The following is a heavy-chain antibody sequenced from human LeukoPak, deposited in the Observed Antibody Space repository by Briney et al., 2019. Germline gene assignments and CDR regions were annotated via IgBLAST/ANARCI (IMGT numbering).Heavy chain of an antibody. D-gene: IGHD3-10*01. V-gene: IGHV1-69*13. CDR1: GGTFSSYA. J-gene: IGHJ4*02. CDR3: ARQIWFQKSFDY. Sequence: GASVKVSCKASGGTFSSYAFSWVRQAPGQGLEWMGGIIPIFGTANYAQKFQGRVTITADESTSTTYMELSSLRSEDTAVYYCARQIWFQKSFDYWGQGTLVTVSS. CDR2: IIPIFGTA.